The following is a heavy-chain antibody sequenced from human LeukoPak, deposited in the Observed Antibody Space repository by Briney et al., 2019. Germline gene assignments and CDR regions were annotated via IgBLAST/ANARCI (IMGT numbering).Heavy chain of an antibody. CDR3: AKDRGATRYFDY. J-gene: IGHJ4*02. CDR1: GFSFNSYA. Sequence: PGGSLRLSCAASGFSFNSYAMSWVRQAPGKGLEWVAVISYDGSNKYYADSVKGRFTISRDNSKNTLYLQMNSLRAEDTAVYYCAKDRGATRYFDYWGQGTLVTVSS. CDR2: ISYDGSNK. D-gene: IGHD5-24*01. V-gene: IGHV3-30*18.